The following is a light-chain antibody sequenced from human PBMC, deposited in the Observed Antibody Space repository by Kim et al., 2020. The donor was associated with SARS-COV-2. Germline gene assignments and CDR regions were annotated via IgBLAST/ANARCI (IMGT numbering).Light chain of an antibody. CDR2: GAS. CDR1: QPIIPIK. Sequence: EIVLTQSPGTLSLSPGERATLSCRASQPIIPIKLAWYQQKPGQPPRLLMYGASTRATGVPDRFSGGGSETDFTLTISRLETEDFAMFYCQQYGGSPPITFGQGTRLEIK. CDR3: QQYGGSPPIT. V-gene: IGKV3-20*01. J-gene: IGKJ5*01.